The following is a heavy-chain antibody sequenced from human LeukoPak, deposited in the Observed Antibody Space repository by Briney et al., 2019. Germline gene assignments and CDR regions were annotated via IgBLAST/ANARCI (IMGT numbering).Heavy chain of an antibody. CDR3: ARGSYGDYGLELDY. V-gene: IGHV4-59*01. J-gene: IGHJ4*02. Sequence: SETLSLTCTVSGGSISSYYWSWIRQPPGKGLEWIGYIYYSGSTNYNPSLKSQVTISVDTSKNQFSLKLSSVTAADTAVYYCARGSYGDYGLELDYWGQGTLVTVSS. CDR2: IYYSGST. CDR1: GGSISSYY. D-gene: IGHD4-17*01.